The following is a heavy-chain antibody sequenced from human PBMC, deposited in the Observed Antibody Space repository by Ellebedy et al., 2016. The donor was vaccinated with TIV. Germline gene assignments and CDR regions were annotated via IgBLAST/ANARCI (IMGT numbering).Heavy chain of an antibody. CDR1: GYTFKNYY. D-gene: IGHD6-19*01. CDR2: INPSGGSP. J-gene: IGHJ6*02. V-gene: IGHV1-46*02. Sequence: AALVKVSCKASGYTFKNYYVHWVRQAPGQGLEWMGIINPSGGSPTYAQRLQGRVTMTGEASTNTVYLALSGLKSEDTAQYFCARAGYGSGWYSPTYHFGLDVWGQGTAVTVSS. CDR3: ARAGYGSGWYSPTYHFGLDV.